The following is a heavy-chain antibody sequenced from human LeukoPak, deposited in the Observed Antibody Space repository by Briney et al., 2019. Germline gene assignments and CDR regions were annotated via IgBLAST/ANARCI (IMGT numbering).Heavy chain of an antibody. V-gene: IGHV4-59*01. Sequence: SETLSLTCTVSGGSISSYYWSWIRQPPGKGLEWIGYIYYSGSTNYNPSLKSRVTISVDTSKNQFSLKLGSVTAADTAVYSCARFTNDWFDPWGQGTLVTVSS. CDR2: IYYSGST. J-gene: IGHJ5*02. CDR3: ARFTNDWFDP. D-gene: IGHD2-8*01. CDR1: GGSISSYY.